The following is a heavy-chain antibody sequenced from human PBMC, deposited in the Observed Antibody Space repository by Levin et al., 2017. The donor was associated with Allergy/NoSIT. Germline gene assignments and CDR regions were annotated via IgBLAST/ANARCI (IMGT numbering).Heavy chain of an antibody. J-gene: IGHJ6*02. CDR3: ARDRYYYGSGSYVLYYGMDV. D-gene: IGHD3-10*01. CDR2: ISYDGSNK. CDR1: GFTFSSYA. Sequence: GGSLRLSCAASGFTFSSYAMHWVRQAPGKGLEWVAVISYDGSNKYYADSVKGRFTISRDNSKNTLYLQMNSLRAEDTAVYYCARDRYYYGSGSYVLYYGMDVWGQGTTVTVSS. V-gene: IGHV3-30-3*01.